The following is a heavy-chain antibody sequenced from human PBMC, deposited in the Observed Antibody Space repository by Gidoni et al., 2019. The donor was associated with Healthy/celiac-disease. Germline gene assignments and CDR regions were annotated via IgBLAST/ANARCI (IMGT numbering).Heavy chain of an antibody. D-gene: IGHD6-13*01. CDR2: ISWDGGST. CDR3: GRARGRAAGFVDY. CDR1: GFPFEYFA. Sequence: EVQLVESGGVVVQPVGSLKLSRAASGFPFEYFAMTWVRQAPGKGLEWVSLISWDGGSTYYADTVKGRFTISRDNSKNSLYLQMNSLRTEDTALYYCGRARGRAAGFVDYWGQGTLVTVSS. V-gene: IGHV3-43*01. J-gene: IGHJ4*02.